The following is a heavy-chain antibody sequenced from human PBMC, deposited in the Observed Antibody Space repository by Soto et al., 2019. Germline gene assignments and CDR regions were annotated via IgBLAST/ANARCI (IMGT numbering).Heavy chain of an antibody. CDR3: AKERSIYYDSSGYHFDY. CDR1: GFTFSSYA. D-gene: IGHD3-22*01. Sequence: EVQLLESGGGLVQPGGSLRLSCAASGFTFSSYAMNWVRQAPGKGLEWVSAISYSGRSTYYADSVKGRFTISRDNAKNTLYLQMNSLSAEDTALYYCAKERSIYYDSSGYHFDYWGQGTLVTVSS. V-gene: IGHV3-23*01. J-gene: IGHJ4*02. CDR2: ISYSGRST.